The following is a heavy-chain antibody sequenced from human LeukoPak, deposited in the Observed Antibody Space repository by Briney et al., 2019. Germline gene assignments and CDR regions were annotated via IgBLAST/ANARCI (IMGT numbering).Heavy chain of an antibody. J-gene: IGHJ4*02. CDR3: ARKVVGSNEDY. CDR1: GYTFTSYG. CDR2: ISAYNGNT. V-gene: IGHV1-18*01. D-gene: IGHD5-24*01. Sequence: ASVKVSCKASGYTFTSYGISWVRQAPGQGLEWMGWISAYNGNTNYAQKFQGRVTITADESTSTAYMELSSLRSEDTAVYYCARKVVGSNEDYWGQGTLVTVSS.